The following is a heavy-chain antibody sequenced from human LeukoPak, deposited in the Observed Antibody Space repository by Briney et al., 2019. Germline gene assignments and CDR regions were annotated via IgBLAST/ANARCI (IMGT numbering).Heavy chain of an antibody. V-gene: IGHV1-69*01. D-gene: IGHD2-2*01. CDR3: ASAALGYCSSTSCYARPYFDY. CDR2: IIPIFGTA. Sequence: SVKVSCKASGGTFSSYAISWVRQAPGQGLGWMGGIIPIFGTADYAQKFQGRVTITADESTSTAYMELSSLRSEDTAVYYCASAALGYCSSTSCYARPYFDYWGQGTLVTVSS. J-gene: IGHJ4*02. CDR1: GGTFSSYA.